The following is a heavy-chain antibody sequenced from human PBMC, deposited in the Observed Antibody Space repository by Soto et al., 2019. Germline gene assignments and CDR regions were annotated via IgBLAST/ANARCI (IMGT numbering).Heavy chain of an antibody. Sequence: QVQLQESGPGLVKPSETLSLTCTVSGGSVSSGSYYWSWIRQPPGKGLEWIGYIYYSGSTNYNPSLKCRVTISVDTSKNQFSLKLSSVTAADTAVYYCARESYGMDVWGQGTTVTVSS. CDR1: GGSVSSGSYY. V-gene: IGHV4-61*01. CDR2: IYYSGST. CDR3: ARESYGMDV. J-gene: IGHJ6*02.